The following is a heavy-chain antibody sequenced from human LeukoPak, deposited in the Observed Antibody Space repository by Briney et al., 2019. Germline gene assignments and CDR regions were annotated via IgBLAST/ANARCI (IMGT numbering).Heavy chain of an antibody. CDR3: AREMAYPLGTGTVYYFDY. CDR1: AFTFSSYS. CDR2: ISSSSSYI. Sequence: GSLRLPCAASAFTFSSYSMNWVRQAPGKGLEWVSSISSSSSYIYYADSAKGRFTISRENAKNSLYLQLNSLRPEDPAVYYCAREMAYPLGTGTVYYFDYWGQGTLVTVSS. D-gene: IGHD4-17*01. V-gene: IGHV3-21*01. J-gene: IGHJ4*02.